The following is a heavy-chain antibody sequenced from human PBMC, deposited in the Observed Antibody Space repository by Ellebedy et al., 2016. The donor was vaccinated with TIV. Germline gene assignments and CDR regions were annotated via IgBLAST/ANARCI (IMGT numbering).Heavy chain of an antibody. CDR1: GGSISRDS. D-gene: IGHD3-3*01. Sequence: MPSETLSLTCTVSGGSISRDSWSWIPQLPGNGLERLGYIFHSWSTIYNPSLRSRVTISLDKSQKEVSLNLTSVTAADTAVYFCARSSISVFGVTDVFDIWGQGTLVTVSS. J-gene: IGHJ3*02. CDR2: IFHSWST. CDR3: ARSSISVFGVTDVFDI. V-gene: IGHV4-59*01.